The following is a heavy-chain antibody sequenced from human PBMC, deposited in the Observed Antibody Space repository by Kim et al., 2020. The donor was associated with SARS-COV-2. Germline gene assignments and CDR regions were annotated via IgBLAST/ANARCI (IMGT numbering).Heavy chain of an antibody. D-gene: IGHD1-26*01. Sequence: SETLSLTCTVSGGSISSSSYYWGWIRQPPGKGLEWIGSIYYSGSTYYNPSLKSRVTISVDTSKNQFSLKLSSVTAADTAVYYCARFPLWSYSGSYAYYFDYWGQGTLVTVSS. V-gene: IGHV4-39*01. CDR3: ARFPLWSYSGSYAYYFDY. CDR1: GGSISSSSYY. J-gene: IGHJ4*02. CDR2: IYYSGST.